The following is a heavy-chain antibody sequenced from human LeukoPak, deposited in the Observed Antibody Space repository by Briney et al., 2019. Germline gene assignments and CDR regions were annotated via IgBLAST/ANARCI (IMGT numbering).Heavy chain of an antibody. J-gene: IGHJ4*02. V-gene: IGHV3-33*01. Sequence: PGGSLRLSCAASGFTFSSYGMHWVRQAPGKGLEWVSIISFDGSNTYYGDSVRGRFTISRDNSKNTVDLRMDSLRVEDTAVYYCARDLNARKDGLHFGADCWGQGNLVTVSS. D-gene: IGHD3-10*01. CDR1: GFTFSSYG. CDR3: ARDLNARKDGLHFGADC. CDR2: ISFDGSNT.